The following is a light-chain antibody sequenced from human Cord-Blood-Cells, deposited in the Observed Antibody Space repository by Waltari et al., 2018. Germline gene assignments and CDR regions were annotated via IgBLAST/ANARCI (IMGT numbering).Light chain of an antibody. CDR2: AAS. CDR1: QGISSY. J-gene: IGKJ2*01. CDR3: QQSYSTPYT. V-gene: IGKV1-39*01. Sequence: DIQMTQSPSSLSASVGDRVTITCRASQGISSYLNWYQQKPGKAPKLLIYAASSLQSGVPSRFSGSGSGTDFTLTISCLQPEDFATYYCQQSYSTPYTFGQGTKLEIK.